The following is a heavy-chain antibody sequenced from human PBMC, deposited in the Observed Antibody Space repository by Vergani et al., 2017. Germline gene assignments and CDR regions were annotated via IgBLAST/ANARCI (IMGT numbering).Heavy chain of an antibody. CDR1: GGSISSYY. CDR2: IYYSGST. J-gene: IGHJ6*03. Sequence: QVQLQESGPGLVKPSETLSITCTVSGGSISSYYWSWIRQPPGKGLEWIGYIYYSGSTNYNPSLKSRVTISVDTSKNQFSLKLSSVTAADTAVYYCARVRLVPAAIYYMDVWGKGTTVTVSS. D-gene: IGHD2-2*01. CDR3: ARVRLVPAAIYYMDV. V-gene: IGHV4-59*01.